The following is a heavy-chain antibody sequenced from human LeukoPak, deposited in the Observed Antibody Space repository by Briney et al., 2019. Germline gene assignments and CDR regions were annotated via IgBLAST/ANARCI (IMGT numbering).Heavy chain of an antibody. CDR1: GGSISSGGYS. Sequence: SETLPLTCAVSGGSISSGGYSWSWIRQPPGKGLEWIGYIYHSGSTYYNPSLKSRVTISVDRSKNQFSLKLSSVTAADTAVYYCARGGYSSSWSGYFDYWGQGTLVTVSS. CDR3: ARGGYSSSWSGYFDY. V-gene: IGHV4-30-2*01. D-gene: IGHD6-13*01. J-gene: IGHJ4*02. CDR2: IYHSGST.